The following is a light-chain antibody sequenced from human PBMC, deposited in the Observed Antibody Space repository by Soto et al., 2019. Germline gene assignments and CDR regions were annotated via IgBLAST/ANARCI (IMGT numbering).Light chain of an antibody. CDR2: DTT. CDR3: SSYTTNTILVV. Sequence: QSALTQPASVSGSPGQSITISCTGLRGDVGEYEYVSWYQQQPGKAPKLMIFDTTNRPSGVSNRFSGSKSGNTASLSISGLRAEDEADYYCSSYTTNTILVVFGGGTKLTVL. J-gene: IGLJ2*01. CDR1: RGDVGEYEY. V-gene: IGLV2-14*03.